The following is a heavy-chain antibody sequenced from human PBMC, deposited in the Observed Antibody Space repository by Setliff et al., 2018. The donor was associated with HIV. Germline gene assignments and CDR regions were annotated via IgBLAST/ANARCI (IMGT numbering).Heavy chain of an antibody. D-gene: IGHD3-10*01. Sequence: SETLSLTCTVSGDSIGYYYWSWIRQPAGKGLEWIGRIYTSGSTNYNPSLKSRVTMSVDTSKNQFSLKLSSVTAADTAVYYCARLITMVRGVEKHWYFDLWGRGTLVTVSS. V-gene: IGHV4-4*07. CDR3: ARLITMVRGVEKHWYFDL. J-gene: IGHJ2*01. CDR2: IYTSGST. CDR1: GDSIGYYY.